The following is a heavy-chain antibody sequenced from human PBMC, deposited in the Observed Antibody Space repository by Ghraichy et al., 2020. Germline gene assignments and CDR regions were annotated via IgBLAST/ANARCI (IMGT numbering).Heavy chain of an antibody. J-gene: IGHJ5*01. CDR1: GDSISSGSISRGGSS. V-gene: IGHV4-30-2*01. CDR2: IYESGST. Sequence: SETLSLTCAVSGDSISSGSISRGGSSWSWIRQPPGKGLEWIGYIYESGSTFYNPSLKSRVSFSLDRSKNQFSLSLTSVTAADTAVYYCAREADGYDTDWFDPWGQGILVTVSS. D-gene: IGHD5-12*01. CDR3: AREADGYDTDWFDP.